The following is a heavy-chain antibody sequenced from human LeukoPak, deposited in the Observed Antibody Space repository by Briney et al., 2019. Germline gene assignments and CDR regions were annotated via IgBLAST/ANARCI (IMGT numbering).Heavy chain of an antibody. V-gene: IGHV1-46*03. D-gene: IGHD2-8*01. CDR1: GYTFTSYY. Sequence: GASVKVSCKASGYTFTSYYMHWVRQAPGQGLEWMGIINPSGGSTSYAQKFQGRVTMTRDTSTSAVYMELSSLRSEDTAVYYCARGGAMVYANNWFDPWGQGTLVTVSS. CDR3: ARGGAMVYANNWFDP. J-gene: IGHJ5*02. CDR2: INPSGGST.